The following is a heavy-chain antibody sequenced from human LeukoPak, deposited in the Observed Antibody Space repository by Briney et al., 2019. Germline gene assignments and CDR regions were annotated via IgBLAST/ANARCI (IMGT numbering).Heavy chain of an antibody. V-gene: IGHV3-74*01. CDR2: TNRDDSDT. CDR1: GFTFSGYW. CDR3: ARSANYFDTSGQDY. J-gene: IGHJ4*02. D-gene: IGHD3-22*01. Sequence: GGSLRLSCAASGFTFSGYWMHWVRQAPGKGLVWVSRTNRDDSDTNYADSVKGRFTISRDKAKSTLYLQMDSLRVEDTAVYYCARSANYFDTSGQDYWGQGTLVTVSS.